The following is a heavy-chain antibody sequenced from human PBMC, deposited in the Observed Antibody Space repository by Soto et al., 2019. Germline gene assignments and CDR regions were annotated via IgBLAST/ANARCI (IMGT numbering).Heavy chain of an antibody. J-gene: IGHJ6*02. CDR2: LSRGDER. D-gene: IGHD3-16*01. CDR3: ATQTISYTWGV. V-gene: IGHV4-4*02. CDR1: GAPITTTKW. Sequence: QVQLQESGPGLVKPSETLSLTCTVSGAPITTTKWWAWVRLPPGKGLEWIGELSRGDERSSNPSLEGRFTMSLDKSNIPFSLKLTSVTAAVTAIYYCATQTISYTWGVWGRGTSVTVSS.